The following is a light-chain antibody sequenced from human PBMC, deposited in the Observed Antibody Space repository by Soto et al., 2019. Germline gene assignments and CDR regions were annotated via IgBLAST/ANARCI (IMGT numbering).Light chain of an antibody. V-gene: IGKV3-11*01. J-gene: IGKJ2*01. CDR2: DAL. CDR1: LSVGSY. CDR3: QQRAHWPPYT. Sequence: EVVLTQSPVTLSLSPGESTTLSCKTRLSVGSYLAWIQKKPGQAPRLLIYDALNRATGIPARFSGSGSGTDFTLTISSPEPEDFAVYYCQQRAHWPPYTFGQGTKLEIK.